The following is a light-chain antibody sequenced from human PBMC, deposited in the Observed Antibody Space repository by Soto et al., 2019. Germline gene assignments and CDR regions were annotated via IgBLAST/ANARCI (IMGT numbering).Light chain of an antibody. J-gene: IGKJ3*01. CDR2: GAS. Sequence: EIVMTQSPATLSVSLGERVTLSCRASQKISSNLAWYQQKHGQAPRLLIYGASTRNTGIPTRFSGSGSGTEFTLTISSLQSEDFAVYYCHQYNSWPRGTFGPGTKVEIK. CDR1: QKISSN. V-gene: IGKV3-15*01. CDR3: HQYNSWPRGT.